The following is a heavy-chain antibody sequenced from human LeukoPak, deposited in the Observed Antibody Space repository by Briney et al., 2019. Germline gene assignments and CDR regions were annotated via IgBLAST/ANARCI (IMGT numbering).Heavy chain of an antibody. CDR3: ARTLYSRDAFDI. CDR1: GGSFSGYY. D-gene: IGHD4-11*01. J-gene: IGHJ3*02. CDR2: INHSGST. V-gene: IGHV4-34*01. Sequence: SETLSLTCAVYGGSFSGYYWSWIRQPPGKGLEWIGEINHSGSTNYNPSLKSRVTISVDTSKNPFSLRLSSVTAADTAVYYCARTLYSRDAFDIRGQGTMVTVSS.